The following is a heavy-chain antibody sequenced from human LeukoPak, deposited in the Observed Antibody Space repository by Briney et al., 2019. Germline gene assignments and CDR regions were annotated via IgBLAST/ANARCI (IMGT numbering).Heavy chain of an antibody. CDR2: IWYDGSNK. J-gene: IGHJ4*02. V-gene: IGHV3-33*01. D-gene: IGHD6-13*01. CDR1: GFTFSSYG. CDR3: ARSTSSSWYYDY. Sequence: SLRLSCAASGFTFSSYGMHWVRQAPGKGLEWVAVIWYDGSNKYYADSVKGRFTISGDNSKNTLYLQMNSLRAEDTAVYYCARSTSSSWYYDYWGQGTLVTVSS.